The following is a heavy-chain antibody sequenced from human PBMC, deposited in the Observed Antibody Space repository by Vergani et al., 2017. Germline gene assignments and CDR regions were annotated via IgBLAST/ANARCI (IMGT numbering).Heavy chain of an antibody. CDR2: INHSGST. CDR1: GGSFSGYY. D-gene: IGHD1-1*01. J-gene: IGHJ4*02. CDR3: ARGHRWNPRGVDC. Sequence: QVQLQQWGAGLLKPSETLSLTCAVYGGSFSGYYWSWIRQPPGKGLEWIGEINHSGSTNYNPSLKSRVTISVDTSKNQFSLKLSSVTAADTAVYYCARGHRWNPRGVDCWGQGTLVTVSS. V-gene: IGHV4-34*01.